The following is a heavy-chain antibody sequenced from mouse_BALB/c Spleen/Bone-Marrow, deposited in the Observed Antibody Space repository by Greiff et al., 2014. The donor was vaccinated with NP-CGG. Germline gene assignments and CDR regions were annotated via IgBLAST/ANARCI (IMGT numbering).Heavy chain of an antibody. CDR1: GYTFTSYW. CDR2: IAPGSGST. V-gene: IGHV1S41*01. J-gene: IGHJ2*01. CDR3: ARGGLHYFDY. Sequence: DLVKPGASVKLSCKASGYTFTSYWINWIKQRPGQGLEWIGRIAPGSGSTYYNEMFKGKATLIVDTSSSTAYIQLSSLSSEDSAVDFCARGGLHYFDYWGQGTTLTVSS. D-gene: IGHD3-3*01.